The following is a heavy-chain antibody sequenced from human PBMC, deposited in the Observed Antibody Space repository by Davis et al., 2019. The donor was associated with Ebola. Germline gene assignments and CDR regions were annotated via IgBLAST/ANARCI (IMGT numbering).Heavy chain of an antibody. CDR3: ARGGWELLFDAFDI. CDR2: IYSGGST. D-gene: IGHD1-26*01. Sequence: GGSLRLSCAASGFSVSGYYMSWVRQAPGKGLEWVSVIYSGGSTYYADSVKGRFTISRHNSKNTLYLQMNSLRAEDTAVYYCARGGWELLFDAFDIWGQGTMVTVSS. CDR1: GFSVSGYY. V-gene: IGHV3-53*04. J-gene: IGHJ3*02.